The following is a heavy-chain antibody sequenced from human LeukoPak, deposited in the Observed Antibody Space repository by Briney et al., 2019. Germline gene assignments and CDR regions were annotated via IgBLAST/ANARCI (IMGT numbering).Heavy chain of an antibody. CDR2: ISGDGYST. CDR1: GFTFTTYA. V-gene: IGHV3-23*01. J-gene: IGHJ4*02. CDR3: AKRGGSPRQEYFCY. D-gene: IGHD3-10*01. Sequence: GGSLRLSCADFGFTFTTYAVHWVGQAPGMGLEWASGISGDGYSTYYADSVKGRFTISRDNSKNTVYLQMNSLRDEDTAVYYCAKRGGSPRQEYFCYWGQGTRVTVSS.